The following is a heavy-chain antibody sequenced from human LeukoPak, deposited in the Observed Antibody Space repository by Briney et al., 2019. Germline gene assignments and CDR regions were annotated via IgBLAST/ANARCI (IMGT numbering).Heavy chain of an antibody. CDR1: GFTLSSYA. J-gene: IGHJ4*02. CDR2: ISVSGNT. Sequence: SGGSLRLSCAASGFTLSSYAMSWVRQAPGKGLEWVSAISVSGNTYHADSVKGRFTISRDSSKNTLYLQMNRLRAEDAAVYYCAKAPVTTRSGAYCYPFDYWGQGTLVTVSS. D-gene: IGHD2-21*01. V-gene: IGHV3-23*01. CDR3: AKAPVTTRSGAYCYPFDY.